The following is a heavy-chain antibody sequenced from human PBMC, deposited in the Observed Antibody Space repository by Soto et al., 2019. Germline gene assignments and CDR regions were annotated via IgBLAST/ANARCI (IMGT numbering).Heavy chain of an antibody. Sequence: GGSVRLSCPASVFIFSDPYTSWIRQAPGKGLEWVSYISSGGSGIHYADSVKGRFSISRDNAKNSVSLQMNSLRAEDTAIYYCTRDQGGSYDSWFDSWGRGTLVTVSS. V-gene: IGHV3-11*04. J-gene: IGHJ5*01. CDR1: VFIFSDPY. D-gene: IGHD1-26*01. CDR2: ISSGGSGI. CDR3: TRDQGGSYDSWFDS.